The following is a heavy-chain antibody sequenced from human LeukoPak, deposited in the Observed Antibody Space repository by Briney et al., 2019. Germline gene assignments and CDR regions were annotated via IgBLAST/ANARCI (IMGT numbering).Heavy chain of an antibody. J-gene: IGHJ4*02. CDR3: AKDLNFWSGYRFDY. V-gene: IGHV3-23*01. Sequence: GGSLRLSCAASGFTFNSNAMSWVRQAPGKGLEWVSAISGSGGSTYYADSVKGRFTISRDNSKNTLYLQMNSLRAEDTAVYYCAKDLNFWSGYRFDYWGQGTLVTVSS. CDR2: ISGSGGST. D-gene: IGHD3-3*01. CDR1: GFTFNSNA.